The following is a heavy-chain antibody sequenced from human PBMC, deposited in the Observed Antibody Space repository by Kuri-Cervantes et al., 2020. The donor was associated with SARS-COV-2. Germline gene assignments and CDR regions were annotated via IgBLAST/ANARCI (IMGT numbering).Heavy chain of an antibody. CDR2: INPNSGGT. CDR3: ARDAAADNLSDY. Sequence: ASVKVSFKASGYTFSAYYMHWVRQAPGQGLEWMGRINPNSGGTNYAQNFQGRVTMTRDTSISTAYMELSSLRSEDTAVYYCARDAAADNLSDYWGQGTLVTVSS. V-gene: IGHV1-2*06. CDR1: GYTFSAYY. D-gene: IGHD6-13*01. J-gene: IGHJ4*02.